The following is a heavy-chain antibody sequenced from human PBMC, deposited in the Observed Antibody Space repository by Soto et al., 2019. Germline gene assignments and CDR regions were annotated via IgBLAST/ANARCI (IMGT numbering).Heavy chain of an antibody. CDR3: AKDGGSVCSGGTCYFQAPDY. Sequence: GGSLRLSCAASGFTFSSYAMSWVRQAPGKGLEWVSGIDGSGRNTYYADSVKGRFTISRDNSKNTLSVQMNGLRVEDTALYYCAKDGGSVCSGGTCYFQAPDYWGQGTLVTVSS. V-gene: IGHV3-23*01. CDR1: GFTFSSYA. CDR2: IDGSGRNT. J-gene: IGHJ4*02. D-gene: IGHD2-15*01.